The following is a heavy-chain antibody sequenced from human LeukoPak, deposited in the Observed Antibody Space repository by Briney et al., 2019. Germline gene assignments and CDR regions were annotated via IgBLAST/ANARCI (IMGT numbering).Heavy chain of an antibody. J-gene: IGHJ6*03. Sequence: SETLSLTCAVYGGSFSGYYWSWIRQPPGKGLEWTGEINHSGSTNYNPSLKSRVTISVDTSKNQFSLKLSSVTAADTAVYYCARGVRGGSYFAYYYMDVWGKGTTVTVSS. CDR2: INHSGST. CDR1: GGSFSGYY. V-gene: IGHV4-34*01. D-gene: IGHD1-26*01. CDR3: ARGVRGGSYFAYYYMDV.